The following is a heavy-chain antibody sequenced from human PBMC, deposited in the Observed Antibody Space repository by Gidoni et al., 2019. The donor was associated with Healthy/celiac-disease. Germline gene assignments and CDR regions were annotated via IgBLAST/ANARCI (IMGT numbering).Heavy chain of an antibody. CDR3: ARESYCGGDCYSGYFDL. V-gene: IGHV3-21*01. CDR1: GFTFSSYS. D-gene: IGHD2-21*02. Sequence: EVQLVESGGGLVKPGGSLRLSCAAFGFTFSSYSMNWVRQAPEKGLEWVSSISSSSSYIYYADSVKGRFTISRDNAKNSLYLQMNSLRAEDTAVYYCARESYCGGDCYSGYFDLWGRGTLVTVSS. CDR2: ISSSSSYI. J-gene: IGHJ2*01.